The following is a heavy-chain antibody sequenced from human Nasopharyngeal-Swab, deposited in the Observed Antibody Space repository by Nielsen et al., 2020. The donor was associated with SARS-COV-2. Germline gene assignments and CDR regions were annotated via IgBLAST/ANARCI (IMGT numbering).Heavy chain of an antibody. J-gene: IGHJ3*02. V-gene: IGHV3-30*04. D-gene: IGHD1-26*01. CDR1: GFTFSSYA. CDR2: ISYDGSNK. Sequence: GESLKISCAASGFTFSSYAMHWVRQAPGKGLEWAAVISYDGSNKYYADSVKGRFTISRDNSKNTLYLQMNSLRAEDTAVYYCARAHSGSYFGAFDIWGQGTMVTVSS. CDR3: ARAHSGSYFGAFDI.